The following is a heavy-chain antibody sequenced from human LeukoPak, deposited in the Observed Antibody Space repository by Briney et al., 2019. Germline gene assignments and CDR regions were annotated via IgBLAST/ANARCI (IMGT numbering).Heavy chain of an antibody. CDR2: IKEDGSKK. V-gene: IGHV3-7*03. CDR3: ARALDA. CDR1: GFTFSNYW. D-gene: IGHD2-2*03. J-gene: IGHJ4*02. Sequence: GGSLRLSCAASGFTFSNYWMHWVRQAPGKGLEWVANIKEDGSKKYHADSVKGRFSISRDNAKNSLYLQMNSLRAEDTAVYYCARALDAWGQGTLLTVSS.